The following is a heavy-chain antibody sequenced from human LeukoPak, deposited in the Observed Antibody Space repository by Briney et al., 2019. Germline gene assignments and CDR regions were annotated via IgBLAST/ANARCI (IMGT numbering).Heavy chain of an antibody. D-gene: IGHD5-24*01. Sequence: GGSLRLSCEASGFTLNKYWMHWVRQAPGKGLVWVSRITGDGNDIVYADSVKGRFTVSRDDAKNTLFLQMNSLRVEDTAIYYCARDAYNTTSNWLDPWGQGTLVTVSS. CDR3: ARDAYNTTSNWLDP. V-gene: IGHV3-74*01. CDR1: GFTLNKYW. J-gene: IGHJ5*02. CDR2: ITGDGNDI.